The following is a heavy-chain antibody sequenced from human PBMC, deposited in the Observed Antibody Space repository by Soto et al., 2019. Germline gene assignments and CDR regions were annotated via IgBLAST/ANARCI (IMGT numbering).Heavy chain of an antibody. J-gene: IGHJ4*02. V-gene: IGHV4-31*03. CDR2: IFYNGNT. D-gene: IGHD3-3*01. Sequence: SETLSLTCTVSGDPIISGFYYWSWIRQQPGKGLEWIGYIFYNGNTRYNPSLKSRVTMSVDTSKNQFSLKLTSVTAADTAVYYCVRELEADYFXSWGQGTLVXVSS. CDR3: VRELEADYFXS. CDR1: GDPIISGFYY.